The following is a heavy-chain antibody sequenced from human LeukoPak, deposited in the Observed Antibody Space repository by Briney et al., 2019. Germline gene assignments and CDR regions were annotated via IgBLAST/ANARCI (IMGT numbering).Heavy chain of an antibody. Sequence: GESLKISCEASGYNFPIYWIGWVRQMPGKRLGWMAIIYPDDSDTRYSPSFQGHVTISADKSISTAYLQWSSLKASDTAIYYCAKGGDSGNPVDSWGQGTLVIVSS. V-gene: IGHV5-51*01. J-gene: IGHJ4*02. CDR1: GYNFPIYW. CDR2: IYPDDSDT. D-gene: IGHD1-26*01. CDR3: AKGGDSGNPVDS.